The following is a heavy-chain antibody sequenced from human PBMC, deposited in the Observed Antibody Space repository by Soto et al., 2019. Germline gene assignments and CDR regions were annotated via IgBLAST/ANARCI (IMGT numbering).Heavy chain of an antibody. CDR3: ARSVVVPAAAYYYYYMDV. D-gene: IGHD2-2*01. CDR2: INPNSGGT. V-gene: IGHV1-2*04. Sequence: ASVKVSCKASGYTFTGYYMHWVRQAPGQGLEWMGWINPNSGGTNYAQKFQGWVTMTRDTSISTAYMELSRLRSDDTAVYYCARSVVVPAAAYYYYYMDVWGKGTTVTVSS. J-gene: IGHJ6*03. CDR1: GYTFTGYY.